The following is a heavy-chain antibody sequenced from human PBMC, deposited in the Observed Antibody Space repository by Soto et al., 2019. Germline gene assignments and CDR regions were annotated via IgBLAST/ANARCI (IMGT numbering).Heavy chain of an antibody. V-gene: IGHV3-72*01. D-gene: IGHD1-26*01. CDR1: GFTFSDHY. CDR3: ARGASYYSDYYYGMDV. CDR2: TRNKANSYTT. J-gene: IGHJ6*02. Sequence: EVQLVESGGGLVQPGGSLRLSCAASGFTFSDHYMDWVRQAPGKGLEWVGRTRNKANSYTTEYAASVKGRFTISRDYSKNSLYLHMNSLKTEDTAVYYCARGASYYSDYYYGMDVWGQGTTVTVSS.